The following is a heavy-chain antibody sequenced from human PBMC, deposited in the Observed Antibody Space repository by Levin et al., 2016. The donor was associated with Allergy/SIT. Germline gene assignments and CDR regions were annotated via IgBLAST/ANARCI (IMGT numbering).Heavy chain of an antibody. CDR2: ISGSGGTT. CDR1: GFTFSSYA. Sequence: GESLKISCAASGFTFSSYAMRWVRQAPAKGLEWVSGISGSGGTTYYADSVKGRFTISRDNSKNTLYLQMNSLRAEDTAVYYCARVRSGWDAFDIWGQGTMVTVSS. D-gene: IGHD3-10*01. V-gene: IGHV3-23*01. CDR3: ARVRSGWDAFDI. J-gene: IGHJ3*02.